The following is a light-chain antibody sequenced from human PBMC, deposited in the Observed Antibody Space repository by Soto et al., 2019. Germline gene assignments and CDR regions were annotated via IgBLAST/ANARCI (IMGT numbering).Light chain of an antibody. Sequence: EIVLTQSPGTLSLSPGERATLSCRASQSISSNYLAWYQQKPGQAPRLLIYGASSRATGIPDRFSGSGSGTDFTLTISRLEPEGFAVYYCQQYGSSPPYTFGQGTKLEI. CDR1: QSISSNY. J-gene: IGKJ2*01. V-gene: IGKV3-20*01. CDR3: QQYGSSPPYT. CDR2: GAS.